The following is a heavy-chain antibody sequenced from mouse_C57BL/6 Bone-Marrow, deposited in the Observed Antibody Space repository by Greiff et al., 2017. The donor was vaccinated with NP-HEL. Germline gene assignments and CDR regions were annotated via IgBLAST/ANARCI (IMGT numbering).Heavy chain of an antibody. Sequence: QVQLQQSGAELVKPGASVKMSCKASGYTFTSYWITWVKQRPGQGLEWIGDIYPGSGSTNYNEKFKSKATLTVDTSSSTAYMQLSSLTSEDSAVYYCARKKGITTVVASYYAMDYWGQGTSVTVSS. CDR2: IYPGSGST. J-gene: IGHJ4*01. V-gene: IGHV1-55*01. CDR1: GYTFTSYW. CDR3: ARKKGITTVVASYYAMDY. D-gene: IGHD1-1*01.